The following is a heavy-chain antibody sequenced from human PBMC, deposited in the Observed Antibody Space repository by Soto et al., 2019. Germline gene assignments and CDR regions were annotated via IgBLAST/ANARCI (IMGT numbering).Heavy chain of an antibody. J-gene: IGHJ6*03. D-gene: IGHD6-19*01. CDR1: GFTFSSYS. V-gene: IGHV3-48*01. CDR3: ARGSSSGLPVNRGYYYYYYMDV. Sequence: GGSLRLSCAASGFTFSSYSMNWVRQAPGKGLEWVSYISSSSSTIYYADSVKGRFTISRDNAKNSLYLQMNSLRAEDTAVYYCARGSSSGLPVNRGYYYYYYMDVWGKGTTVTVSS. CDR2: ISSSSSTI.